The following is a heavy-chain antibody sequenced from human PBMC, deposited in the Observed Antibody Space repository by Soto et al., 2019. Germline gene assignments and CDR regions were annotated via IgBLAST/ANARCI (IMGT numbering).Heavy chain of an antibody. D-gene: IGHD3-10*01. CDR1: GGSISSGGYY. CDR3: ARERGQIRFGVFDY. Sequence: SETLSLTCTVSGGSISSGGYYWSWIRQHPGKGLEWIGYIYYSGSTYYNPSLKSRVTISVDTSKNQFSLKLSSVTAADTAVYYCARERGQIRFGVFDYWGQGTLVTVSA. CDR2: IYYSGST. J-gene: IGHJ4*02. V-gene: IGHV4-31*03.